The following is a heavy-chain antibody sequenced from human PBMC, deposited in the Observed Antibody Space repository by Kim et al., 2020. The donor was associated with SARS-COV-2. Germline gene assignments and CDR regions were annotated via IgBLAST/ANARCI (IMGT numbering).Heavy chain of an antibody. CDR3: ARRIELGSRCFDY. CDR1: GDSISSSTYY. Sequence: SETLSLTCTVSGDSISSSTYYWDWIRQPAGKGLEWIGSIYYSGSTYYNPSLRSRIAISIDTSENQFSLKLSSVTAADTAVYYCARRIELGSRCFDYWGQG. J-gene: IGHJ4*02. D-gene: IGHD1-26*01. CDR2: IYYSGST. V-gene: IGHV4-39*01.